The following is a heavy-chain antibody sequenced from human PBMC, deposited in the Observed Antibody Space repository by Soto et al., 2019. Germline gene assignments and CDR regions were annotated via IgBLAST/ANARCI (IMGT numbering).Heavy chain of an antibody. CDR2: IHHSGST. CDR3: ARDQLEGNWFDP. Sequence: SETLSLTCAVSGGSISSGGYSWNWIRQPPGKGLEWIGYIHHSGSTLYNPSLKSRVTISVDKSKNQFSLKLSSVTAADTAVYYCARDQLEGNWFDPWGQGTLVTAPQ. J-gene: IGHJ5*02. V-gene: IGHV4-30-2*01. CDR1: GGSISSGGYS. D-gene: IGHD1-1*01.